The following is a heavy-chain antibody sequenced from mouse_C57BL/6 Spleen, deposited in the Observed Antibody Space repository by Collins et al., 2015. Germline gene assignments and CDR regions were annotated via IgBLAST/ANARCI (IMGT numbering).Heavy chain of an antibody. CDR2: IDPETGGT. J-gene: IGHJ4*01. CDR3: TRQGMDY. CDR1: GYTFTDYE. Sequence: QVQLQQSGAELVRPGASVTLSCKASGYTFTDYEMHWVKQTPVHGLEWIGAIDPETGGTAYNQKFKGKATLTADKSSSTAYMELRSLTSEDSAVYYCTRQGMDYWGQGTSVTVSS. V-gene: IGHV1-15*01.